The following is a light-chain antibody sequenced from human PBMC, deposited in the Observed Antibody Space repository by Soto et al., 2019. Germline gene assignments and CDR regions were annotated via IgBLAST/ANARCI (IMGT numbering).Light chain of an antibody. J-gene: IGKJ2*01. V-gene: IGKV1-39*01. CDR2: AAS. Sequence: DIQMTQSPSSLSASVGDRVTTTCRASQSISSYLNWYQQKPGKAPKLLISAASSLQSGVPSRFSGSESGTDFTLTISSLQPEDFATYYCQQSYSTPRTFGQGTKLEIK. CDR3: QQSYSTPRT. CDR1: QSISSY.